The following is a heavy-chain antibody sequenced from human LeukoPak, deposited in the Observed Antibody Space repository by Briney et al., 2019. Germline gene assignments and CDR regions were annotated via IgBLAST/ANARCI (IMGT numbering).Heavy chain of an antibody. CDR1: GSTFSSYS. D-gene: IGHD2-2*01. CDR3: ARNMCSSTSCAHDFDY. V-gene: IGHV3-21*01. J-gene: IGHJ4*02. CDR2: ISSSSSYI. Sequence: GGFLRLSCAASGSTFSSYSMNWVRQAPGKGLEWVSSISSSSSYIYYADSVKGRFTISRDNAKNSLYLQMNSLRAEDTAVYYCARNMCSSTSCAHDFDYWGQGTLVTVSS.